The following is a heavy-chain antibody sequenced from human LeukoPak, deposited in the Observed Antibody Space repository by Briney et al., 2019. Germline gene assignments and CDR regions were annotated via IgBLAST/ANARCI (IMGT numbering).Heavy chain of an antibody. CDR2: ISGSGGST. CDR1: GFTFSSYA. CDR3: VNRLSTRDYYDSSGLVRIDY. V-gene: IGHV3-23*01. J-gene: IGHJ4*02. Sequence: GGSLRLSCAASGFTFSSYALSWVRQAPGKGLEWVSTISGSGGSTYYADSVKGRFTISRDNSNNTVYREINRLRAEDTAVYYCVNRLSTRDYYDSSGLVRIDYWGQGTLVTVSS. D-gene: IGHD3-22*01.